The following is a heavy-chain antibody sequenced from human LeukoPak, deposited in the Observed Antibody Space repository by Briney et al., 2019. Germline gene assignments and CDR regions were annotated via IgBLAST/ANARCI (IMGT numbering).Heavy chain of an antibody. J-gene: IGHJ4*02. CDR2: ISAYNGNT. V-gene: IGHV1-18*04. CDR3: AGVYSYGRFDY. Sequence: ASVKVSCKASGYTFTSYGISWVRKAPGQGLEWMGWISAYNGNTNYEQKLQGRVTMTTDTSTNTAYMELRSLRSDDSAVYYCAGVYSYGRFDYWGQGTLVTVSS. CDR1: GYTFTSYG. D-gene: IGHD5-18*01.